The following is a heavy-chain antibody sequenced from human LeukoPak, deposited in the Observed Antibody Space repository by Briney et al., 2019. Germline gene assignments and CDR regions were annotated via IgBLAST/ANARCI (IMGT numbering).Heavy chain of an antibody. D-gene: IGHD4-17*01. CDR2: INSDGSST. V-gene: IGHV3-74*01. CDR3: ARAHSYGDAYFDY. Sequence: GGSLRLSCAASGFTFSSYWMHWVRQAPGKGLVWVSRINSDGSSTNYADSVKGRFTISRDNAKNTLYLQMNSLRAEDTAVYYCARAHSYGDAYFDYWGQGTLVTVSS. CDR1: GFTFSSYW. J-gene: IGHJ4*02.